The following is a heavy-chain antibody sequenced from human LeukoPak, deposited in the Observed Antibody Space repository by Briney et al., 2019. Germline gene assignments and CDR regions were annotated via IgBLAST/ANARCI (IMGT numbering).Heavy chain of an antibody. V-gene: IGHV3-74*01. J-gene: IGHJ5*02. Sequence: GGSLRLSCAASGFMFSSYWMHWVRQAPGKGLVWVSRIDGDGSSTSYADSVKGRFTISRDNTKNTLYLQMNSLRAEDTAVYYCTGDLDGSGNYHWFDPWGQGALVTVSS. D-gene: IGHD3-10*01. CDR1: GFMFSSYW. CDR2: IDGDGSST. CDR3: TGDLDGSGNYHWFDP.